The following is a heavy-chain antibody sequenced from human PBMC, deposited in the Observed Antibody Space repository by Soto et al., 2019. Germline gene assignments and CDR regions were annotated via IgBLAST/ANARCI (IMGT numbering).Heavy chain of an antibody. J-gene: IGHJ6*02. CDR3: AACSSTSCYEDYYHGMDV. D-gene: IGHD2-2*01. V-gene: IGHV1-69*01. Sequence: QVQLVQSGAEVKKPGSWVKDSCRTPGGTFSTSAITWVRQPLGHGINGMGGFIPIFGTSNYAQKSQGRVTITADESTSTAYMELSSLRSEDTAVYYCAACSSTSCYEDYYHGMDVWGQGTTVTVSS. CDR2: FIPIFGTS. CDR1: GGTFSTSA.